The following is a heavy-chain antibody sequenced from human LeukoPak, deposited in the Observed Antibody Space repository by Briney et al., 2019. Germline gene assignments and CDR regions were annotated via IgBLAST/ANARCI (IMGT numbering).Heavy chain of an antibody. D-gene: IGHD2-2*01. J-gene: IGHJ3*02. V-gene: IGHV4-61*02. CDR3: ARALVVVPAANERDAFDI. CDR2: IYTSGST. CDR1: GGSISSGSYY. Sequence: SQTLSLTCTVSGGSISSGSYYWSWIRQPAGNGLEWIGRIYTSGSTNYNPSLKSRVTISVDTSKNQFSLKLSSVTAADTAVYYCARALVVVPAANERDAFDIWGQGTMVTVSS.